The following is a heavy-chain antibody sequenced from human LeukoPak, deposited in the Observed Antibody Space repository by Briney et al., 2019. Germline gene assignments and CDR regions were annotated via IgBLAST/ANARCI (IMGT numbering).Heavy chain of an antibody. CDR3: AGDSSPFPLDSGGYPFDS. Sequence: QAGGSLRLSCAASGFSFRSYAMHWVRQAPGKGLEGVAVISYDGSDIYYADSVKGRFTISRDNSEDTYTLYLQLNSLRAEDTAVYFCAGDSSPFPLDSGGYPFDSWGQGTLVTVSS. CDR2: ISYDGSDI. V-gene: IGHV3-30*01. J-gene: IGHJ5*01. D-gene: IGHD3-22*01. CDR1: GFSFRSYA.